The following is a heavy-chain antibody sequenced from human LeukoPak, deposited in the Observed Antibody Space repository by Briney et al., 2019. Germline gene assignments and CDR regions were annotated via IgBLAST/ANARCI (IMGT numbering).Heavy chain of an antibody. CDR1: GFTFSDYA. CDR3: ARDMFRGPPDFFDY. V-gene: IGHV3-30*04. D-gene: IGHD3-10*02. J-gene: IGHJ4*02. Sequence: TGGSLGLSCAASGFTFSDYAMHWVRQAPGKGLEWVAVISRQGDIQYYAGSVKGRFTISRDDSKNTLFLQMYSLRAEDTAVYYCARDMFRGPPDFFDYWGQGTRVTVSS. CDR2: ISRQGDIQ.